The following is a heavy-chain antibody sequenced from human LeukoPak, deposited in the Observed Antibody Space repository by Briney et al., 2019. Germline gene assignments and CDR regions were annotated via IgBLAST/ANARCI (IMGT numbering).Heavy chain of an antibody. V-gene: IGHV3-7*01. CDR3: ARVWYFGDSAWRYFDY. CDR2: INPDGSEK. D-gene: IGHD3-10*01. J-gene: IGHJ4*02. Sequence: GGSLRLSCAASGFTFSSYWMSWVRQAPGKGLEWVANINPDGSEKQYVDSVKGRFTTSRDNAKNSLYLRMNSLRAEDTAVYYCARVWYFGDSAWRYFDYWGQGALVTVSS. CDR1: GFTFSSYW.